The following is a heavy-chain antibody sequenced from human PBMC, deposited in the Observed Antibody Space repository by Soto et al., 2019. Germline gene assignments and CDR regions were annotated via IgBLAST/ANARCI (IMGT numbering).Heavy chain of an antibody. J-gene: IGHJ4*02. V-gene: IGHV4-59*01. CDR1: SDSISSYY. CDR3: ARGTSWQLPFDY. Sequence: SETLSLTCTVSSDSISSYYWSWIRQPPGKRLEWIGYISYSGSTDYNPSLKSRVTISGDTSKNQFSLKVSSATAADTAVYYCARGTSWQLPFDYWGQGTLVTVYS. D-gene: IGHD6-13*01. CDR2: ISYSGST.